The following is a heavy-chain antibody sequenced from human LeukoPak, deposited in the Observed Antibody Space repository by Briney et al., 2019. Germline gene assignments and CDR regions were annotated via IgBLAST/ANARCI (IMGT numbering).Heavy chain of an antibody. CDR1: GFTFSSYW. CDR2: IKQDGSEK. D-gene: IGHD3-10*01. V-gene: IGHV3-7*01. Sequence: GGSLRLSCAASGFTFSSYWMSWVRQAPGKGLEWVANIKQDGSEKYYVDSVKGRFTISRDNAENSLFLQMNSLRAEDTAVYYCARARDYGSGSYWGQGTLVTVSS. CDR3: ARARDYGSGSY. J-gene: IGHJ4*02.